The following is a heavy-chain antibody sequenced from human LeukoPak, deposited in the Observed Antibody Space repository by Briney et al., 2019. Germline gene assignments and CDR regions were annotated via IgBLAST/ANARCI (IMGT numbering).Heavy chain of an antibody. D-gene: IGHD2-21*02. J-gene: IGHJ4*02. CDR2: IYYSGST. V-gene: IGHV4-59*01. CDR3: ARSPYCGGDCYTPSFDY. CDR1: GGSISSYY. Sequence: SETLSLTCTVSGGSISSYYWSWIRQPPGKGLEWIGYIYYSGSTNYNPSLKSRVTISVDTSKNQFSLKLSSVTAADTAMYYCARSPYCGGDCYTPSFDYWGQGTLVTVSS.